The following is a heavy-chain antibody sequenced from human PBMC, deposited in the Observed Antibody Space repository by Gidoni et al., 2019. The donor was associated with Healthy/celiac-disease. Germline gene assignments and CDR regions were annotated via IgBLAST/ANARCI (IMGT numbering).Heavy chain of an antibody. V-gene: IGHV4-34*01. D-gene: IGHD2-15*01. CDR1: GGSFSGYY. CDR3: ARGARVVRGSLDI. CDR2: INHSGST. J-gene: IGHJ3*02. Sequence: QVQLQQWGAGLLKPSETLSLTCAVYGGSFSGYYWSWIRQPPGKGLEWIGEINHSGSTNYNPSLKSRVTISVDTSKNQFSLKLSSVTAADTAVYYCARGARVVRGSLDIWGQGTMVTVSS.